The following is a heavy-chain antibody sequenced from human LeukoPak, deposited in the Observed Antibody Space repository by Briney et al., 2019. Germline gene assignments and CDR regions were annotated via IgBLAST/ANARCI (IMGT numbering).Heavy chain of an antibody. CDR2: ISHSGST. Sequence: PSETLSLTCAVYGGSFSGYYWSWIRQPPGKGLEWIGEISHSGSTNYNPSLKSRVTISVDTSKNQFSLKLSSVTAADTAVYYCARGIGDYWGQGTLVTVSS. CDR1: GGSFSGYY. J-gene: IGHJ4*02. CDR3: ARGIGDY. D-gene: IGHD3-16*02. V-gene: IGHV4-34*01.